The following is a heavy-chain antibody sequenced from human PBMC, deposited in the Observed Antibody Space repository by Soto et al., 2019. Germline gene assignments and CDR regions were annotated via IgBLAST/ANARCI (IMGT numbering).Heavy chain of an antibody. Sequence: QVQLVESGGGVVQPGRSLRLSCAASGFTFSSYGMHWVRQAPGKGLEWVAVISYDGSNKYYADSVKGRFTISRDNAKNSLYLQMNSLRDEDTAVYYCARGPIFGVVIISHYFDYWGQGTLVTVSS. V-gene: IGHV3-30*03. D-gene: IGHD3-3*02. CDR1: GFTFSSYG. CDR2: ISYDGSNK. CDR3: ARGPIFGVVIISHYFDY. J-gene: IGHJ4*02.